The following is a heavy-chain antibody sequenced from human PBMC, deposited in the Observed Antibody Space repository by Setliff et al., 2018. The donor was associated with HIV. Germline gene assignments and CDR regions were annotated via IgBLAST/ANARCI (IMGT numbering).Heavy chain of an antibody. V-gene: IGHV4-4*07. Sequence: SETLSLTCTVSGGSISSYYWSWIRQPAGKGLEWIGRIYTGGSTNYNPSLKSRVTMSVDTSKNQFSLKLSSVTAADTAVYYCARDRYDSSGYYYGYYFDYWGQGTLVTVSS. J-gene: IGHJ4*02. D-gene: IGHD3-22*01. CDR1: GGSISSYY. CDR2: IYTGGST. CDR3: ARDRYDSSGYYYGYYFDY.